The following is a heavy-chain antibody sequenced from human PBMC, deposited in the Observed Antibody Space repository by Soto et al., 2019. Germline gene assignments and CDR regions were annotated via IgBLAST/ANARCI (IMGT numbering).Heavy chain of an antibody. J-gene: IGHJ4*02. V-gene: IGHV3-23*01. D-gene: IGHD4-17*01. CDR2: ISGSGGST. CDR1: GFTFSSYA. Sequence: EVQLLESGGGLVQPGGSLRLSCTASGFTFSSYAMSWVRQAPGKGLEWVSTISGSGGSTYSADSVKGRFSISRDNSKITLYLQMNSLRADDTAVYYCAAGGTVTRLDYWGQGTLVTVSS. CDR3: AAGGTVTRLDY.